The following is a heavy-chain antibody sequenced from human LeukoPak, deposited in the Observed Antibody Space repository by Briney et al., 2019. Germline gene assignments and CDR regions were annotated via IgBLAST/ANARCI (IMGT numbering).Heavy chain of an antibody. V-gene: IGHV1-2*02. J-gene: IGHJ6*02. Sequence: ASVKVSCKASGYTFTGYYMHWVRQAPGQGLEWMGWINPNSGGTNYAQKFQGRVTMTRDTSISTAYMELSRLRSDDTAVYYCARVPEPLYGMDVWGQGTTVTVSS. CDR1: GYTFTGYY. CDR3: ARVPEPLYGMDV. D-gene: IGHD1-14*01. CDR2: INPNSGGT.